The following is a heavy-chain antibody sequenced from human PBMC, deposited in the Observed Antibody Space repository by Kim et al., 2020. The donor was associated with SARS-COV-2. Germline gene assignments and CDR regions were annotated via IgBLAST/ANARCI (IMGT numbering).Heavy chain of an antibody. J-gene: IGHJ4*02. CDR1: GFSFRSHP. Sequence: GGSLRLSCAASGFSFRSHPMHWVRQAPGKGLECMAVVSYDGSSTHYADSVKGRFIISRDNSKNTVFLQMNSLRAEDTAVYYCARAMGEGYNQIDYWGQGTLVTVSS. D-gene: IGHD1-26*01. CDR2: VSYDGSST. V-gene: IGHV3-30*04. CDR3: ARAMGEGYNQIDY.